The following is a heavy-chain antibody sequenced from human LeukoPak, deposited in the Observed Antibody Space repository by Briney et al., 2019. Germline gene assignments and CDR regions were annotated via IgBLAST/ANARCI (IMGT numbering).Heavy chain of an antibody. CDR1: GFTFSTYA. CDR2: ISGSGGST. D-gene: IGHD1-20*01. J-gene: IGHJ2*01. CDR3: ARAPNNWNAREGLFDL. V-gene: IGHV3-23*01. Sequence: GGSLRLSCAASGFTFSTYAMTWVRQAPGKGLEWVSAISGSGGSTYYADSVKGRFTISRDNSKDTLSLQMNSLRVEDAAVYYCARAPNNWNAREGLFDLWGRGTLVSVSS.